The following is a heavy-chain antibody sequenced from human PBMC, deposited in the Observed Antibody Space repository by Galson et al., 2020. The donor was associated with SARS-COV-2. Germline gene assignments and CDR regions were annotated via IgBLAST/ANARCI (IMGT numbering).Heavy chain of an antibody. Sequence: SETLSLTCTVSGGSISSYYWSWIRQPPGKGLEWIGYIYYSGSTNYNPSLKSRVTISVDTSKNQFSLKLSSVTAADTAVYYCARAEYSSSPDYYYMDVWGKGTTVTVSS. CDR2: IYYSGST. J-gene: IGHJ6*03. V-gene: IGHV4-59*01. D-gene: IGHD6-6*01. CDR3: ARAEYSSSPDYYYMDV. CDR1: GGSISSYY.